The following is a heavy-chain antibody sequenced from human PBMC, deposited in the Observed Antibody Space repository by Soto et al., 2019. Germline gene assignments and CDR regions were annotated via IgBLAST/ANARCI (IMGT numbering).Heavy chain of an antibody. V-gene: IGHV4-59*01. J-gene: IGHJ4*02. Sequence: SETLSLTCTVSGGSISSYYWSWIRQPPGKGLEWIGYIYYSGSTNYNPSLKSRINISVDTSKNEFSLKLSSVTAADTAVYYCARDGDYCSSTSCYGGFDYWGQGTLVTVSS. CDR2: IYYSGST. CDR1: GGSISSYY. D-gene: IGHD2-2*01. CDR3: ARDGDYCSSTSCYGGFDY.